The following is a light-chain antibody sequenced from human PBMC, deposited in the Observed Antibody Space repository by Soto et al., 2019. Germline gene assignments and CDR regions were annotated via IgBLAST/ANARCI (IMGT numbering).Light chain of an antibody. V-gene: IGKV3-15*01. J-gene: IGKJ4*01. CDR3: QQYGSSPPLS. CDR1: QSVSSS. Sequence: DIVMTQSPATLSVSPGERATLSCKASQSVSSSLAWYQQKPGRSPRLLIYGASTRATGIPARFSGSGSGTEFTLTISSLQSEDFAVYYCQQYGSSPPLSFGGGTKVEIK. CDR2: GAS.